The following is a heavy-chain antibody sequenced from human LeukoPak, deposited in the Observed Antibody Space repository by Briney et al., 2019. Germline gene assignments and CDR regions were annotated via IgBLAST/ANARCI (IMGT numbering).Heavy chain of an antibody. CDR3: ARIWTDCSSTSCYTHYFDY. D-gene: IGHD2-2*02. J-gene: IGHJ4*02. Sequence: SVKVSCKASGGTFSSYAISWVRQAPGQGLEWMGGIIPIFGTANYAQKFQGRVTITADESTSTAYMELSSLRSEDTAVYYCARIWTDCSSTSCYTHYFDYWGQGTLVTVSS. V-gene: IGHV1-69*01. CDR1: GGTFSSYA. CDR2: IIPIFGTA.